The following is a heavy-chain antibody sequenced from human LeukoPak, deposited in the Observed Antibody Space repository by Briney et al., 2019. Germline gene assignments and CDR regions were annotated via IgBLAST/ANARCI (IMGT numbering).Heavy chain of an antibody. CDR1: GDSISSGSYY. CDR3: ARHGVYYYYYMDV. J-gene: IGHJ6*03. CDR2: IYTSGST. V-gene: IGHV4-61*02. D-gene: IGHD5-24*01. Sequence: PSETLSLTCTVSGDSISSGSYYWSWIRQPAGKGLEWIGRIYTSGSTNYNPSLKSRVTISVDTSKNQFSLKLSSVTAADTAVYYCARHGVYYYYYMDVWGKGTTVTISS.